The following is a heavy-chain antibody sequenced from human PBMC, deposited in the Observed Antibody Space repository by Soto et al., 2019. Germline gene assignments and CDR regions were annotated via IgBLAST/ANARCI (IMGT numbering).Heavy chain of an antibody. CDR1: GFSLRDYW. J-gene: IGHJ4*02. CDR2: INQDGSEL. Sequence: DVQLMESGGDLVQPGGSLRLSCVASGFSLRDYWMQWVRQAPGKGLAWVANINQDGSELYYAESVRGRFTISRDNAKNSLFLHMNCLGAGDSALYYCARRYFDLWGQGTLVTVSS. V-gene: IGHV3-7*01. CDR3: ARRYFDL.